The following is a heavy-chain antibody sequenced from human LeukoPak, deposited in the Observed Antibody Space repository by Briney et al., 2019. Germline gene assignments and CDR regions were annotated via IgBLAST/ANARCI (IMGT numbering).Heavy chain of an antibody. CDR3: ARLTSGVTTFVY. CDR2: IKQDGTEK. Sequence: GGSLRLSCAASGFTISGYWMSWVRQAPGRGLGWVARIKQDGTEKYSVDSVKGRVTVARDNADNSLYLQMNSLRAEDTAVYYCARLTSGVTTFVYWGQGTLVTVSS. CDR1: GFTISGYW. D-gene: IGHD1-1*01. J-gene: IGHJ4*02. V-gene: IGHV3-7*01.